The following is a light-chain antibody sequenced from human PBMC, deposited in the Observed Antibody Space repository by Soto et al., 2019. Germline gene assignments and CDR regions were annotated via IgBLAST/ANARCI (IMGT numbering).Light chain of an antibody. Sequence: DIVMTQSPLSLPVTPGEPASISCRSSQSLRHSNGYTYLDSYVQKPGQSPQLLIYLRSNRASGFPDRFSGSGSGTDFTLKISRVEAEDVGVYYCMQALQTPEYTFGQGTKLEIK. J-gene: IGKJ2*01. V-gene: IGKV2-28*01. CDR3: MQALQTPEYT. CDR2: LRS. CDR1: QSLRHSNGYTY.